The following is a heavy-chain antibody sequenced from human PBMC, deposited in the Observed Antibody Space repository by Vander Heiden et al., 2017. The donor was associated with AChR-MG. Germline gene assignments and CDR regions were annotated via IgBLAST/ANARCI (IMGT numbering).Heavy chain of an antibody. Sequence: QLQLQESGSGLVKPSQTLSLTCAVSGGSISSGGYSWSWIRQPPGKGLEWIGYIYHSGSTYDNPSLKSRVTISVDRSKNQFSLKMSSVTAADTAVYYCATGGTHIAFDIWGQGTMVTVSS. CDR2: IYHSGST. V-gene: IGHV4-30-2*01. CDR3: ATGGTHIAFDI. CDR1: GGSISSGGYS. J-gene: IGHJ3*02.